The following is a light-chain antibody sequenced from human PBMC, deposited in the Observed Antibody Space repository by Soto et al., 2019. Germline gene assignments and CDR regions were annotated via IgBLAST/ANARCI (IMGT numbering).Light chain of an antibody. Sequence: QSALTQPASVSGSPGQSITVSCTGTSSDIGDYVSWYQQHPGKAPKLMIYEVSNRPSGVSNRFSGPKSGNTASLTISGLQAEDEADYYCSSYISTSPVVFGGGTKLTVL. V-gene: IGLV2-14*01. CDR3: SSYISTSPVV. CDR1: SSDIGDY. CDR2: EVS. J-gene: IGLJ2*01.